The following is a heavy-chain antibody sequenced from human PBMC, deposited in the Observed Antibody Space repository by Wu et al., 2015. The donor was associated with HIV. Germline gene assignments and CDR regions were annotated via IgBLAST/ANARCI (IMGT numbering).Heavy chain of an antibody. V-gene: IGHV1-69*05. CDR1: GGTFSSYA. CDR2: IIPIFGTA. Sequence: QVQLVQSGAEVKKPGSSVKVSCKASGGTFSSYAISWVRQAPGQGLEWMGGIIPIFGTANYAQKFQGRVTITTDESTSTAYMELSSLRSEDTAVYYCARDPNYYGRGTDAFDIWGQGTMVTVSS. J-gene: IGHJ3*02. D-gene: IGHD3-10*02. CDR3: ARDPNYYGRGTDAFDI.